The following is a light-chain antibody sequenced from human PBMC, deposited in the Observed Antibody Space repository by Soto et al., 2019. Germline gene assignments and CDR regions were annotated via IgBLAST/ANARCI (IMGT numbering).Light chain of an antibody. J-gene: IGKJ2*01. CDR2: KAS. V-gene: IGKV1-5*03. CDR3: QQYNTYLGT. Sequence: IPMTQSPSTLSASVGDRVTITCRASQSISIWLAWYQQKPGKAPKLLIYKASILESGVPSRFSGSGSGSEFTLTISSLQPDDFATYYCQQYNTYLGTFGQGSKLEIK. CDR1: QSISIW.